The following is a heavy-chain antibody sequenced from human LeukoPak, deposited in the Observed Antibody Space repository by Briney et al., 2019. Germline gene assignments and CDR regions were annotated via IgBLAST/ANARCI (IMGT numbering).Heavy chain of an antibody. CDR2: IKQDGSEK. D-gene: IGHD4-17*01. CDR3: ARVSPNTVTTLQYFDY. CDR1: GGSISSSSYY. V-gene: IGHV3-7*01. Sequence: ETLSLTCTVSGGSISSSSYYWGWIRQPPGKGLEWVANIKQDGSEKYYVDSVKGRFTISRDNAKNSLYLQVNSLRAEDTAVYYCARVSPNTVTTLQYFDYWSQGTLVTVSS. J-gene: IGHJ4*02.